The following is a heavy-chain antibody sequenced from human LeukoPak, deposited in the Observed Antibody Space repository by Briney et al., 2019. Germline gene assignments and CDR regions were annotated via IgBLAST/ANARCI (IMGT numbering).Heavy chain of an antibody. Sequence: GGSLRLSCAASGFTFSSYAMSWVGQAPGKGLEWVSAISGSGGSTYYADSVKGRFTISRDNSKNTLYLQMNSLRAEDTAVYYCAKGSGYSSSWYYPDYWGQGTLVTVSS. V-gene: IGHV3-23*01. CDR2: ISGSGGST. D-gene: IGHD6-13*01. J-gene: IGHJ4*02. CDR1: GFTFSSYA. CDR3: AKGSGYSSSWYYPDY.